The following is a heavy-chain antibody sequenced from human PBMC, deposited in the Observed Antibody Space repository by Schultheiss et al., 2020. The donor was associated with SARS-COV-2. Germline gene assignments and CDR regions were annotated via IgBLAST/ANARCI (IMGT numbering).Heavy chain of an antibody. CDR2: ISGRGTDT. Sequence: GGSLRLSCAASGFTFSSYALSWVRQAPGRGLEWVSGISGRGTDTDYTDSVKGRFTISRDNTKNFLYLQMNSLRAEDTAFYYCARGFRELIGDYWGQGVLVTVSS. CDR1: GFTFSSYA. CDR3: ARGFRELIGDY. D-gene: IGHD3-10*01. V-gene: IGHV3-23*01. J-gene: IGHJ4*02.